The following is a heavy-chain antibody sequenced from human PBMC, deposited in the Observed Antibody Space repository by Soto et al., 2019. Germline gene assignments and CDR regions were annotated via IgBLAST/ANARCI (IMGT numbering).Heavy chain of an antibody. CDR2: ISAYNGNT. CDR1: GYTFTSYG. D-gene: IGHD6-19*01. Sequence: ASVKVSCTASGYTFTSYGISWVRQAPGQGLEWMGWISAYNGNTNYAQKLQGRVTMTTDTSTSTAYMGLRSLRSDDTAVYYCARVGSGWYRDAFDIWGQGTMVTVSS. V-gene: IGHV1-18*01. J-gene: IGHJ3*02. CDR3: ARVGSGWYRDAFDI.